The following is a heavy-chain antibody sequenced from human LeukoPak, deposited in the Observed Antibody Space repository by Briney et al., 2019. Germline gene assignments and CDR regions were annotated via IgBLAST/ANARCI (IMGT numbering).Heavy chain of an antibody. CDR1: GFTFSTYW. Sequence: GGSLRLSCAASGFTFSTYWMNWVRQAPGRGLEWVANINQDGSEKFYVDSVRGRFTISRDNAKNSLYLQMNSLRAEDTAVYYCARETRRDTYYHGMDVWGQGTTVTVSS. V-gene: IGHV3-7*04. J-gene: IGHJ6*02. CDR2: INQDGSEK. D-gene: IGHD5-18*01. CDR3: ARETRRDTYYHGMDV.